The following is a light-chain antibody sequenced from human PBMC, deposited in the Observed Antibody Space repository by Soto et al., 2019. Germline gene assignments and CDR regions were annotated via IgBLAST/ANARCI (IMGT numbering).Light chain of an antibody. V-gene: IGLV1-40*01. Sequence: QSVLTQPPSVSGAPGQRVTISCTGSSSNIGTGYDVHWYQQLPGTAPKLLIYGNSNRPSGVPDRFSGSKSGTSASLAITGLQAEDEADYHCQSYDSNLSVVFGGGTKLTV. CDR2: GNS. CDR1: SSNIGTGYD. CDR3: QSYDSNLSVV. J-gene: IGLJ2*01.